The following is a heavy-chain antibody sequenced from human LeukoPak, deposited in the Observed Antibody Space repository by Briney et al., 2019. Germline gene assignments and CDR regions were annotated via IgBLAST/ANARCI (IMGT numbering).Heavy chain of an antibody. CDR2: LQFDGSNK. J-gene: IGHJ4*02. V-gene: IGHV3-30*02. D-gene: IGHD5-18*01. CDR3: AKVTYSYGYGGHYFDY. CDR1: GFTFSSYG. Sequence: GGSLRLSCAASGFTFSSYGMHWVGEAPGKGLEWVAFLQFDGSNKYYADSVKGRFTISRDNSKNTLYLQMNSLRAEDTAVYYCAKVTYSYGYGGHYFDYWGQGTLVTVSS.